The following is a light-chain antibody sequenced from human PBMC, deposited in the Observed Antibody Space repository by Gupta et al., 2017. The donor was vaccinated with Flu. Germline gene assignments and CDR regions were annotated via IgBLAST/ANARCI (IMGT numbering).Light chain of an antibody. Sequence: DIQLTQSPSFLSASVGDRVTISCRASQDIGSYLAWYQQKPGKAPKLLIYAASTLQSGVPSRFSGSGSGTEFTLTISSLQPEDFATYYCQQVAFGQGTKVDIK. CDR2: AAS. CDR1: QDIGSY. V-gene: IGKV1-9*01. J-gene: IGKJ1*01. CDR3: QQVA.